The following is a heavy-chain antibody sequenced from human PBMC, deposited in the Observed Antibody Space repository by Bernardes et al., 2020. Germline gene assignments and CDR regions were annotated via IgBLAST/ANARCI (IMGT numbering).Heavy chain of an antibody. V-gene: IGHV3-11*01. D-gene: IGHD3-16*02. J-gene: IGHJ6*02. Sequence: GGSLRLSCAASGFTFSDYYMSWIRQAPGKGLEWVSYISSSGSTIYYADSVKGRFTISRDNAKNSLYLQMNSLRAEDTAVYYCARDHGDYIWGSYRDYYGMDVWGQGTTVTVSS. CDR3: ARDHGDYIWGSYRDYYGMDV. CDR1: GFTFSDYY. CDR2: ISSSGSTI.